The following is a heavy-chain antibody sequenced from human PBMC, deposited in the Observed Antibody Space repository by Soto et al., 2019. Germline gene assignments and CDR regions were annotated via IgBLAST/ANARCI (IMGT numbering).Heavy chain of an antibody. Sequence: EASVKVSCKASGGTFSSYAISWVRQAPGQGLEWMGGIIPIFCTANYAQKFQGRVTITADESTSTAYMELSSLRSEDTAVYYCARAPFGGSYHTIDYWGQGTLVTVSS. J-gene: IGHJ4*02. V-gene: IGHV1-69*13. D-gene: IGHD1-26*01. CDR3: ARAPFGGSYHTIDY. CDR2: IIPIFCTA. CDR1: GGTFSSYA.